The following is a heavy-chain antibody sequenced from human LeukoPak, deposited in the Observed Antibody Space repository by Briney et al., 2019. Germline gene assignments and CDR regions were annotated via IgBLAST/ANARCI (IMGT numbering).Heavy chain of an antibody. Sequence: SETLSLTCAVYGRSFSGYYWSWIRQPPGKGLEWIGEINHSGSTNYNPSLKSRVTISVDTSKNQFSLKLSSVTAADTAVYYCARGSLYYDFWSGYIRSEYFQHWGQGTLVTVSS. CDR3: ARGSLYYDFWSGYIRSEYFQH. D-gene: IGHD3-3*01. J-gene: IGHJ1*01. V-gene: IGHV4-34*01. CDR2: INHSGST. CDR1: GRSFSGYY.